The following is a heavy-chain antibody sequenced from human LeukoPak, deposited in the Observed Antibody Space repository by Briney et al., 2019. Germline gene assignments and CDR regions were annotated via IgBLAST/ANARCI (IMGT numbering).Heavy chain of an antibody. CDR3: ARQNLLRDLDY. Sequence: PSETLSLTCTVSGGSISSGGYYWSWIRQHPGKGLEWIGYIYYSGSTYYNPSLKSRATISVDTSKNQFSLKLRSVTAADTAVYYCARQNLLRDLDYWGQGTLVTVSS. D-gene: IGHD3-22*01. V-gene: IGHV4-31*03. CDR1: GGSISSGGYY. CDR2: IYYSGST. J-gene: IGHJ4*02.